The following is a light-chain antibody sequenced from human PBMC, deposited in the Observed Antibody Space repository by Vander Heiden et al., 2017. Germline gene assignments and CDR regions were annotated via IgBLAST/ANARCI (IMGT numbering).Light chain of an antibody. V-gene: IGKV1-39*01. CDR3: QQTNSTPHT. CDR1: QSISNY. J-gene: IGKJ2*01. Sequence: DIQMTQSPSSLSASVGDRVTITCRASQSISNYLNWYQQKPGKAPKLLISAASSLQSGVPSRLSGSGSGTDFTLTISSLQPEDFASYYCQQTNSTPHTFGRGTQLEIK. CDR2: AAS.